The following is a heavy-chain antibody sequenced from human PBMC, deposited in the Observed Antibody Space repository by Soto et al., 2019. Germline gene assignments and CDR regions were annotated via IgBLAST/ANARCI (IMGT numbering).Heavy chain of an antibody. J-gene: IGHJ3*02. CDR3: ARVSAGFGPI. CDR2: IYHSGST. D-gene: IGHD3-10*01. CDR1: GYSISSGYY. V-gene: IGHV4-38-2*01. Sequence: SETLSLTCAVSGYSISSGYYWGWIRQPPGKGLEWIGSIYHSGSTYYNPSLKSRVTISVDTSKNQFSLKLSSVTAADTAVYYCARVSAGFGPIWGQGTMVTVSS.